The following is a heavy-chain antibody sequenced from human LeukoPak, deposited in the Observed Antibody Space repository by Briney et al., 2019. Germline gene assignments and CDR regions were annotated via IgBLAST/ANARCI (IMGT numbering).Heavy chain of an antibody. Sequence: SETLSLTCAVYGGSFSGYYWSWIRQPPGKGLEWIGEINHSGSTNYNPSLKSRVTIPVDTSKNQFSLKLSSVTAADTAVYYCAAYSGSVRGSAYFDYWGQGTLVTVSS. J-gene: IGHJ4*02. CDR2: INHSGST. CDR3: AAYSGSVRGSAYFDY. V-gene: IGHV4-34*01. CDR1: GGSFSGYY. D-gene: IGHD1-26*01.